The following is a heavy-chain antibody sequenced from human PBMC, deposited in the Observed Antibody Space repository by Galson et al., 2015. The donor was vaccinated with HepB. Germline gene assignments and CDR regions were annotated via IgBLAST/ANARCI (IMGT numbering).Heavy chain of an antibody. J-gene: IGHJ4*02. D-gene: IGHD3-3*01. V-gene: IGHV1-24*01. CDR1: GYTLTDLS. CDR2: FDPEDGET. CDR3: ATFSLSGITIFQLDY. Sequence: SVKVSCKVSGYTLTDLSMHWVRQAPGKGLEWMGGFDPEDGETIYAQKFQGRVTMTEDTSTDTAYMELSSLRSEDTAVYYCATFSLSGITIFQLDYWGQGTLVTVSS.